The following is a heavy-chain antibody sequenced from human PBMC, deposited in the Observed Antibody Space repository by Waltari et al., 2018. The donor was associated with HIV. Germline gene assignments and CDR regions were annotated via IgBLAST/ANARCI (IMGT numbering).Heavy chain of an antibody. Sequence: QVRMAQSGRGGVQPGPSLQLSCAPPGVTLNYTGMHCVWQAPGNGLECVAFISYDRSNKYYADSVKGRFTISRDNSKKTVYLQMNSLRPEDTGVYYCAKDRAFFHAGYSIIWGQGTLVTVSS. V-gene: IGHV3-30*18. CDR3: AKDRAFFHAGYSII. D-gene: IGHD6-13*01. J-gene: IGHJ4*02. CDR2: ISYDRSNK. CDR1: GVTLNYTG.